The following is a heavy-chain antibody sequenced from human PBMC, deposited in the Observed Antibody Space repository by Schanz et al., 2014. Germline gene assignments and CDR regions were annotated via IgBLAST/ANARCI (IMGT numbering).Heavy chain of an antibody. V-gene: IGHV3-23*04. CDR1: GFNFITFA. J-gene: IGHJ5*02. CDR2: IGGDASRT. Sequence: EVQLVESGGALVQPGGSLRLSCAASGFNFITFAMSWVRQAPGKGPEWVSAIGGDASRTYYADSVKGRFTISRDNSKSTLYLQINSLRADDTALYYCARAPPLVRGIAGWFGPWGQGSLVTVSS. D-gene: IGHD3-10*01. CDR3: ARAPPLVRGIAGWFGP.